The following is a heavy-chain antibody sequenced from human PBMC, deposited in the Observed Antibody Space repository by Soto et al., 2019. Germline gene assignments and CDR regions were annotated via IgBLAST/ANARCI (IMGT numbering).Heavy chain of an antibody. V-gene: IGHV3-21*01. D-gene: IGHD3-3*01. Sequence: EVQLVESGGGLVQPGGSLRLSCAASGFTFSSYSMNWVRQAPGKGLEWVSSISSSSSYIYYADSVKGRFTISRDNAKNSLYLQMNSLRAEDTAVYYCARVRRFRDYYGMDVWGQGTTVTVSS. CDR2: ISSSSSYI. CDR3: ARVRRFRDYYGMDV. J-gene: IGHJ6*02. CDR1: GFTFSSYS.